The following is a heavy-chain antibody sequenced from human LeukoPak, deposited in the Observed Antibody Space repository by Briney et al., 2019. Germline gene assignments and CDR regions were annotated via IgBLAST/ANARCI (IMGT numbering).Heavy chain of an antibody. CDR2: ISRSSSYI. V-gene: IGHV3-21*01. Sequence: GGSLRLSCAASGFTFSGYSVNWVRQAPGKGLEWVSSISRSSSYIYYADSVKGRFTISRDNARNSLYLQMDSLRAEDTAVYYCARDIYYYDSSGYYFPGGSDYWGQGTLVTVSS. CDR3: ARDIYYYDSSGYYFPGGSDY. CDR1: GFTFSGYS. J-gene: IGHJ4*02. D-gene: IGHD3-22*01.